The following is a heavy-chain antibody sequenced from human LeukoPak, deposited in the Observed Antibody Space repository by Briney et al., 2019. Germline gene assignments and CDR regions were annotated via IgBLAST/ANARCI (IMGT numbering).Heavy chain of an antibody. V-gene: IGHV3-33*01. CDR1: GFTFGSYG. CDR2: IWYDGSNK. Sequence: GGPLRLSCAASGFTFGSYGMHWVRQAPGKGLEWVAVIWYDGSNKYYADSVKGRFTVSRDNSKNTLYLQMNSLRAEDTAVYYCARDGGSGADYWGQGTLVSVSS. D-gene: IGHD3-16*01. CDR3: ARDGGSGADY. J-gene: IGHJ4*02.